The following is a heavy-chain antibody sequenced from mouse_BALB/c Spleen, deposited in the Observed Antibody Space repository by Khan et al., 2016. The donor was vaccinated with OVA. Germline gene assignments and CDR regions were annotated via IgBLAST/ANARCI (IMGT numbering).Heavy chain of an antibody. CDR3: ARHQFPLSMDS. J-gene: IGHJ4*01. Sequence: QVQLKQSGPDLVAPSQSLSITCTVSGFSLTSYAIHWVRQPPGKGLEWLVVIWSDGRTTYNSALKSRLSISKDNSKSQVFLKINSLQTDDTAKSYCARHQFPLSMDSWGQGTSVTVSS. CDR2: IWSDGRT. CDR1: GFSLTSYA. V-gene: IGHV2-6-2*01.